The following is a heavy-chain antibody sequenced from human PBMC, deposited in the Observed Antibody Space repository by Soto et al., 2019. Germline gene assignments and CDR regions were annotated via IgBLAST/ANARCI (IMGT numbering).Heavy chain of an antibody. CDR2: IKSKSDGGAR. CDR1: GFMFSSAW. CDR3: VEGWNDF. V-gene: IGHV3-15*01. J-gene: IGHJ4*02. Sequence: EVQVVESGGDLVKPGGSLRLSCVTSGFMFSSAWMSWVRQAPGKGLEWVGRIKSKSDGGARDYAAPVKGRFNISRDDSKNTVYLQMNSLRAEDTAVYYCVEGWNDFWGQGTLVTVSS. D-gene: IGHD1-1*01.